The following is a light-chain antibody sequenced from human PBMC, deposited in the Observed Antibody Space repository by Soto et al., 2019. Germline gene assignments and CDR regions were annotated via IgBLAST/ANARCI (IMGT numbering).Light chain of an antibody. Sequence: DIQMTQSPSSLSASVGDRVTITCRASQCISGWLAWYQQKPGKAPKPLLYEASTLESGVTSRFSGSGSGTEFTLPVNSLPPDDFATYYCQQYNLYPYSFGQGTKLEIK. V-gene: IGKV1-5*03. J-gene: IGKJ2*03. CDR1: QCISGW. CDR2: EAS. CDR3: QQYNLYPYS.